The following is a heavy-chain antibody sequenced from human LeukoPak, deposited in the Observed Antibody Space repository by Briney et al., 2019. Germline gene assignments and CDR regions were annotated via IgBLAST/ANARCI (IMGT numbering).Heavy chain of an antibody. CDR3: AKDYREVGDYYYGMDV. V-gene: IGHV3-23*01. J-gene: IGHJ6*02. CDR1: GFTFSSYA. Sequence: GGSLRLSCTASGFTFSSYAMSWVRQAPGKGLEWVSSISGSGGSTYYADSVKGRFTISRDNSNNTLYVQMNSLRAEDTAVYYCAKDYREVGDYYYGMDVWGQGTTVTVSS. D-gene: IGHD1-26*01. CDR2: ISGSGGST.